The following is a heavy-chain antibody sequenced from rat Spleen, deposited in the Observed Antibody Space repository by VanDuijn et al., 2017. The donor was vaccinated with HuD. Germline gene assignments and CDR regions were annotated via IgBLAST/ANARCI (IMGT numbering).Heavy chain of an antibody. D-gene: IGHD1-9*01. CDR3: ARDGYNSLDA. Sequence: QVQLQQSGAELAKPGSSVKISCKASGYTFTSYYISWIKQTTGQGLKYIGFINTGSGGTTYNEKFKGKATLTVDKSSSTAFMQLSSLTPDDSAVYYCARDGYNSLDAWGQGASVTVSS. CDR2: INTGSGGT. CDR1: GYTFTSYY. V-gene: IGHV1-43*01. J-gene: IGHJ4*01.